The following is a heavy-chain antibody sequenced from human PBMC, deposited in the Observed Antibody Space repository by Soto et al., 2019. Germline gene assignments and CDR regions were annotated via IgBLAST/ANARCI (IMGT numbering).Heavy chain of an antibody. CDR3: AKGPPKTAMAPYYFYY. V-gene: IGHV3-23*01. D-gene: IGHD5-18*01. Sequence: EVQLLESGGGLVQPGGSLRLSCAASGFTFSSYAMSWVRQAPGKGLEWVSAISGSGGSTYYADSVKGRFTISRDKSKNTVYLQMKSLGAEDTAVYYCAKGPPKTAMAPYYFYYWGQGTLVTVSS. CDR1: GFTFSSYA. J-gene: IGHJ4*02. CDR2: ISGSGGST.